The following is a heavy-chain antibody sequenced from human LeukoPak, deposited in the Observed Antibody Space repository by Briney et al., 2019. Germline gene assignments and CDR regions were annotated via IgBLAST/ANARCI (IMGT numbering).Heavy chain of an antibody. V-gene: IGHV2-70*01. J-gene: IGHJ3*02. CDR3: ARIQRSGWRGPSDAFDI. D-gene: IGHD6-19*01. Sequence: ESGPTLVNPTQTLTLTCTFSGFSLSTSGMCVSWIRQPPGKALEWLALIDWDDDKYYNTSLKTRLTISKDTSKNQVVLTMTNMDPVDTATYYCARIQRSGWRGPSDAFDIWGQGTMVTVSS. CDR1: GFSLSTSGMC. CDR2: IDWDDDK.